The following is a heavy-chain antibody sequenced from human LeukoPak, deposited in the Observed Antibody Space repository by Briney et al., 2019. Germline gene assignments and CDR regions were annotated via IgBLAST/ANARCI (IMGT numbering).Heavy chain of an antibody. CDR3: ARGDWVPEY. J-gene: IGHJ4*02. Sequence: ASVKVSCKASGYTFTTYDINWVRQATGQGLEWMGWMNPNSGNTGYAQEFQGRVTITRNTSKSTAYMELSSLKSEDTAVYYCARGDWVPEYWGQGTLVTVSS. CDR1: GYTFTTYD. V-gene: IGHV1-8*03. CDR2: MNPNSGNT. D-gene: IGHD3-9*01.